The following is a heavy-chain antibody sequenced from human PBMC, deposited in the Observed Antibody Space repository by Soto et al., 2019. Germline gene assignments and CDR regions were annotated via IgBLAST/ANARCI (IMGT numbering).Heavy chain of an antibody. CDR3: VRETQIVMVVVPTPGSPGAFDM. Sequence: GRSLRLSCAASGFSFRNYNLHWVRQAPGKGLEWVAVVSHDGVNKLYAESVKGRLSISRDSSRDTLYLQMNSLRPEDTAVYYCVRETQIVMVVVPTPGSPGAFDMWGQGTMVTVSS. CDR1: GFSFRNYN. V-gene: IGHV3-30-3*01. CDR2: VSHDGVNK. J-gene: IGHJ3*02. D-gene: IGHD2-15*01.